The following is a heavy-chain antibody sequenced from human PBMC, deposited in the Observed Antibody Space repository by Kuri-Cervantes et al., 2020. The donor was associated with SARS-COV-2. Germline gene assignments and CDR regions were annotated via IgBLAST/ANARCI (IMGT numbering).Heavy chain of an antibody. CDR3: ARGGEIITMIVVVIQPLDY. CDR1: GYTFTSYY. Sequence: ASVKVSCKASGYTFTSYYIHWVRQAPGQGLEWMGIINPSGGSTSYAQKFQGRVTMTRDTSTSTVYMELRSLRSDDTAVYYCARGGEIITMIVVVIQPLDYWGQGTLVTVSS. J-gene: IGHJ4*02. D-gene: IGHD3-22*01. CDR2: INPSGGST. V-gene: IGHV1-46*01.